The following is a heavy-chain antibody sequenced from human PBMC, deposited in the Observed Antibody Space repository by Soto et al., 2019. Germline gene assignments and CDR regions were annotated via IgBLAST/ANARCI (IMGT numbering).Heavy chain of an antibody. CDR1: GFTFSSYA. CDR2: ISGSGGST. CDR3: ARFCSGGSCYRWVDY. D-gene: IGHD2-15*01. J-gene: IGHJ4*02. V-gene: IGHV3-23*01. Sequence: PGGSLRLSCAASGFTFSSYAMSWVRQAPGKGLEWVSAISGSGGSTYYADSVKGRFTISRDNAKNSLYLQMNSLRAEDTAVYYCARFCSGGSCYRWVDYWGQGTLVTVSS.